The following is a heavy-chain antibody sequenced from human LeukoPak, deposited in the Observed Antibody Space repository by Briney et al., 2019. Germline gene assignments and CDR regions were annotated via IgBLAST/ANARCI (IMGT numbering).Heavy chain of an antibody. CDR2: ISGSGNTM. CDR1: GFIFSDYE. Sequence: GGSLRLSCVASGFIFSDYEMNWVRQAPGKGLEYISYISGSGNTMNYADSVKGQFIISRDNAKNSLHLQMNSLRVEDTAFYYCAGDRPGTTYGFAHWGQGTLVSVSS. J-gene: IGHJ5*02. D-gene: IGHD1-14*01. CDR3: AGDRPGTTYGFAH. V-gene: IGHV3-48*03.